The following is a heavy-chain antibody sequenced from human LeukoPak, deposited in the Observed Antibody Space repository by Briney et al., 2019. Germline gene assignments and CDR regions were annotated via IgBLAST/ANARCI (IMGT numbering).Heavy chain of an antibody. J-gene: IGHJ3*02. CDR1: GFTFSAYV. D-gene: IGHD3-10*01. CDR2: LWYDGSNE. CDR3: AKYYYGSGSYYDPLDAFDI. V-gene: IGHV3-33*06. Sequence: PGTSLRLSCAASGFTFSAYVMHWVRQAPGKGLEWVAILWYDGSNEYYADSVKGRFTMSRDNSKNTLHLQMNSLRDEDTAIYSCAKYYYGSGSYYDPLDAFDIWGQGTMVTVSS.